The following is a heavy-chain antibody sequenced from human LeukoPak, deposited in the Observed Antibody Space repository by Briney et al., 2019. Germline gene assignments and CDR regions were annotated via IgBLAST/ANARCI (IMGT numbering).Heavy chain of an antibody. CDR2: IYPGDSDT. Sequence: GEPLKISCWGSGYSFTSYWIGWVRQMPGKGLEWMGIIYPGDSDTRYSPSFQGQVTISADKSISTAYLQWTSLKASDTAMYYCARRTASGLFDYWGQGALVTVSS. D-gene: IGHD2-15*01. CDR1: GYSFTSYW. CDR3: ARRTASGLFDY. V-gene: IGHV5-51*01. J-gene: IGHJ4*02.